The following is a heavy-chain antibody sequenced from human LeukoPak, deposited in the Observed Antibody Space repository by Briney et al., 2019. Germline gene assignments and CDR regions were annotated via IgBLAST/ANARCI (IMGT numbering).Heavy chain of an antibody. J-gene: IGHJ6*02. D-gene: IGHD2-21*01. Sequence: GGFLRLSCAASGFTFDDYTMHWVRQAPGKGLEWVSGISRDSGRIGYADSVEGRFTISRDNAESSLHLQMNSLRPEDTALYYCAKTLWKSYYYYGMDVWGQGTTVTVSS. V-gene: IGHV3-9*01. CDR2: ISRDSGRI. CDR1: GFTFDDYT. CDR3: AKTLWKSYYYYGMDV.